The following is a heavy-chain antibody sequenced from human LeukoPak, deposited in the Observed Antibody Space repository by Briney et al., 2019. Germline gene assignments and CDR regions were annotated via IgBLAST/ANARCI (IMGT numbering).Heavy chain of an antibody. Sequence: SETLSLTCTVSGGSSSSGSYYWSWIRQPAGKGLEWIGRIYTSGSTNYNPSLKSRVTISVDTSKNQFSLKLSSVTAADTAVYYCARHGKNVSLLRGFGVVTHFDYWGQGTLVTVSS. D-gene: IGHD3-3*01. V-gene: IGHV4-61*02. CDR2: IYTSGST. CDR1: GGSSSSGSYY. J-gene: IGHJ4*02. CDR3: ARHGKNVSLLRGFGVVTHFDY.